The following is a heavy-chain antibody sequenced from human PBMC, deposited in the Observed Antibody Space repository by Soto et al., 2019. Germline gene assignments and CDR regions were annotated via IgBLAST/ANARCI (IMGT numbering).Heavy chain of an antibody. V-gene: IGHV3-7*03. CDR1: GFTFSSYW. J-gene: IGHJ4*02. CDR2: IKQDGSEK. CDR3: ARDYYDSSGYSDY. D-gene: IGHD3-22*01. Sequence: PGGSLRLSXAASGFTFSSYWMSWVRQAPGKGLEWVANIKQDGSEKYYVDSVKGRFTISRDNAKNSLYLQMNSLRAEDTAVYYCARDYYDSSGYSDYWGQGTLVTVSS.